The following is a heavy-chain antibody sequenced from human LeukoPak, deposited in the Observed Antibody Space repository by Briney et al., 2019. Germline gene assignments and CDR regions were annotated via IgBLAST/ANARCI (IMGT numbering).Heavy chain of an antibody. CDR3: AKAWEAAGTFDS. CDR1: GFTVSSNY. V-gene: IGHV3-23*01. Sequence: PGGSLRLSCAASGFTVSSNYMSWVRQAPGKGLEWVSTIIGSGGDTFYADSVKGRFTISRDTSKNTLYVQMNSLRADDTAVYYCAKAWEAAGTFDSWGQGTLVTVSS. D-gene: IGHD6-13*01. CDR2: IIGSGGDT. J-gene: IGHJ4*02.